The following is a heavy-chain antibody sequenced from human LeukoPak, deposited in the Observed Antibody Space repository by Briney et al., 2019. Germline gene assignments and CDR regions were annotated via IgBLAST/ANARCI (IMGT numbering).Heavy chain of an antibody. V-gene: IGHV4-39*07. CDR3: ARGRYYYDSSGYTWFDP. D-gene: IGHD3-22*01. Sequence: SETLSLTCTVSGSSISSSTYYWGWIRQPPGKGLEWIGSIYYSGYTYYSPSLKSRVTISVDTSKNQFSLKLSSVTAADTAVYYCARGRYYYDSSGYTWFDPWGQGTLVTVSS. CDR2: IYYSGYT. J-gene: IGHJ5*02. CDR1: GSSISSSTYY.